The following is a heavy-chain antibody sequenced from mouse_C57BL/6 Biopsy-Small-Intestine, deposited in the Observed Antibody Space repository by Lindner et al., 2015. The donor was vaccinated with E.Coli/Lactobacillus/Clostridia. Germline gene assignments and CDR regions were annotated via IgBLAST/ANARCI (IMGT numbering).Heavy chain of an antibody. CDR1: GYTFTSYT. V-gene: IGHV1-4*01. Sequence: VQLQESGAELARPGASVKMSCKASGYTFTSYTMHWVKQRPGQGLEWIGYINPSSGYTKYNQKFKDKATLTADKSSSTAYMQLSSLTSEDSAVYYCARRAVVPYYAMDYWGQGTSVTVSS. J-gene: IGHJ4*01. D-gene: IGHD1-1*01. CDR2: INPSSGYT. CDR3: ARRAVVPYYAMDY.